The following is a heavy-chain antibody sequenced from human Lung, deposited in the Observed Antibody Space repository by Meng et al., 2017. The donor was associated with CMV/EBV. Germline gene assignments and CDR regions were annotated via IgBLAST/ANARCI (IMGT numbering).Heavy chain of an antibody. V-gene: IGHV1-2*02. CDR3: ARVFGVVVPLEGCMDV. Sequence: SVXVSXXASGYTFTGYYMHWVRQAPGQGLEWMGWINPNSGGTNYAQRFQGRVTMTRDTSIRTAYMELSRLRSDDTAVYCCARVFGVVVPLEGCMDVWGQGXTVTVSS. CDR2: INPNSGGT. D-gene: IGHD2-2*01. J-gene: IGHJ6*02. CDR1: GYTFTGYY.